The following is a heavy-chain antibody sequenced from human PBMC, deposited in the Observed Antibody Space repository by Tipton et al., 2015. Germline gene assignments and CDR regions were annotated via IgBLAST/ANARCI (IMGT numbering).Heavy chain of an antibody. CDR2: IYHSGST. Sequence: TLSLTCSVSGGSMSSGGDYWTWIAYIYHSGSTYHNPSLKSRVTISVDTSANQFSLRLSSVTAADTAVYYCARGGYRGYPGTFDIWGQGTMVTVSS. J-gene: IGHJ3*02. CDR1: GGSMSSGGDY. D-gene: IGHD5-12*01. V-gene: IGHV4-31*03. CDR3: ARGGYRGYPGTFDI.